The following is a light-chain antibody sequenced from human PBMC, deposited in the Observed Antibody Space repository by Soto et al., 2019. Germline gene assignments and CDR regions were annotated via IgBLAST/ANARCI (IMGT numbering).Light chain of an antibody. CDR3: QHYGSSPET. CDR1: QSVSSTY. Sequence: EIVLTQSPGTLSLSPGERATLSCRASQSVSSTYLAWYQQKPGQAPRLLIYAASSRATGIPDRFSGSGSGTDFTLTISSLEPEDFAVYYCQHYGSSPETFGQGTKVDIK. J-gene: IGKJ1*01. V-gene: IGKV3-20*01. CDR2: AAS.